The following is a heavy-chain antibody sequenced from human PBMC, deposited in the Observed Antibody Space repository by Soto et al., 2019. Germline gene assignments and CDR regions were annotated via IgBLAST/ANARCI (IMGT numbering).Heavy chain of an antibody. D-gene: IGHD2-15*01. Sequence: EVQLVEAGGGLVKPGGSLRLSCAASGFTFSSYTMNWVRQAPGKGLEWVSSISSSSSYIYYTDSLKGRFTISRDNAKNSLYLQMNSLRAEDTAVYYCASTTPADYWGQGTLVTVSS. CDR1: GFTFSSYT. CDR2: ISSSSSYI. CDR3: ASTTPADY. J-gene: IGHJ4*02. V-gene: IGHV3-21*01.